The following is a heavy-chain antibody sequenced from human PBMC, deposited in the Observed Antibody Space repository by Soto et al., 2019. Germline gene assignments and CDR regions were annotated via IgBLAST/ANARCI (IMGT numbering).Heavy chain of an antibody. V-gene: IGHV1-2*04. J-gene: IGHJ6*03. CDR2: INPKTAAT. D-gene: IGHD4-4*01. CDR3: ARIKWALAHYRGMEV. Sequence: ASVNGSCKPSGYTFSDYFIQWLRQAPGQGLEWVAWINPKTAATNYAKKFQGWATVTRDTSFSTAYLELTRLRPDDTGIYYCARIKWALAHYRGMEVWSKGTAVT. CDR1: GYTFSDYF.